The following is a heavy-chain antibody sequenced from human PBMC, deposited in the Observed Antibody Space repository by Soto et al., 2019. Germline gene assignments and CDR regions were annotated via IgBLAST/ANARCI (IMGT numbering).Heavy chain of an antibody. CDR2: INPNSGGT. V-gene: IGHV1-2*04. J-gene: IGHJ4*02. D-gene: IGHD6-13*01. CDR1: GYTFTGYY. CDR3: AVGVPRSSWYVDY. Sequence: GASVKVSCKASGYTFTGYYMHWVRQAPGQGLEWMGWINPNSGGTNYAQKFQGWVTMTRDTSISTAYMELSRLRSDDTAVYYCAVGVPRSSWYVDYWGQGTLVTVSS.